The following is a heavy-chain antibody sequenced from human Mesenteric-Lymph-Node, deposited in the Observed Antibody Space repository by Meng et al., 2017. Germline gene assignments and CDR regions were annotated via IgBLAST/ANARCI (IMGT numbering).Heavy chain of an antibody. D-gene: IGHD4-17*01. J-gene: IGHJ4*02. CDR2: IYHSGRT. V-gene: IGHV4-4*02. Sequence: LQAVGRGPDRTSGTCSLTWVFVGCSSSNDRWWGWRRQAPGKGLEWIGEIYHSGRTNYNPSVKIRVSMSVDKSQNHFSLRLSSVTAADTAVYYCTTLYGDSISWGQGTLVTVSS. CDR3: TTLYGDSIS. CDR1: GCSSSNDRW.